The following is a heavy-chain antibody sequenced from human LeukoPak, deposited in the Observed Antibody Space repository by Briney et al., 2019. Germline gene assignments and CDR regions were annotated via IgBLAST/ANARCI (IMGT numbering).Heavy chain of an antibody. J-gene: IGHJ6*02. CDR2: IYSGDST. D-gene: IGHD3-10*01. CDR1: GFTVSSNY. CDR3: ARSGFGVLYYYGMDV. Sequence: GGSLRLSCAASGFTVSSNYMSWVRQAPGKGLEWVSIIYSGDSTYYADSVKGRFTISRDNSKNTLWLQMNSLRAEDTAVYYCARSGFGVLYYYGMDVWGQGTTVTVSS. V-gene: IGHV3-66*01.